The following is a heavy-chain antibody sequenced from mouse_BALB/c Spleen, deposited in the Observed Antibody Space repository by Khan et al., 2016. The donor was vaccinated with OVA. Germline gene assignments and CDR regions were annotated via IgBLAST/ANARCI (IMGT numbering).Heavy chain of an antibody. CDR2: IWSGGIT. CDR1: AFSLTSYG. J-gene: IGHJ3*01. D-gene: IGHD2-4*01. Sequence: QVQLKQSGPRLLQPSQSLSITCTFPAFSLTSYGVQWARQSPGKGLEWLGVIWSGGITDFSEAFISRLSISKDNSKSQALFKMNNLQVNDTTIYYCAKNYDYDEGLAYWGQGTLVTVSA. V-gene: IGHV2-2*02. CDR3: AKNYDYDEGLAY.